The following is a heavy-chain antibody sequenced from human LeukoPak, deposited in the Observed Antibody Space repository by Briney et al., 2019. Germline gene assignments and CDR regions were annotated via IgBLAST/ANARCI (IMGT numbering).Heavy chain of an antibody. CDR2: INPNSGGT. CDR1: GYTFTGYY. D-gene: IGHD3-22*01. Sequence: ASVKVSCKASGYTFTGYYMHWVRQAPGQGLEWMGWINPNSGGTNYAQKVQGRVTMTRDTSISTAYMELSRLRSDDTAVYYCARGYYDSSDYEYFQHWGQGTLVTVSS. J-gene: IGHJ1*01. V-gene: IGHV1-2*02. CDR3: ARGYYDSSDYEYFQH.